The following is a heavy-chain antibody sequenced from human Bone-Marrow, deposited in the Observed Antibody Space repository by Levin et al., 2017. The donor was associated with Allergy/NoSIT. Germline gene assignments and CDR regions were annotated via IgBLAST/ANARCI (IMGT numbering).Heavy chain of an antibody. J-gene: IGHJ4*01. CDR1: RFTFRSYA. Sequence: TGGSLRLSCAASRFTFRSYAMHWVRQAPGKGLEWVAVITYDGSKKFYADSVKGRFTISRDNSRNIVYLQMNSLRVEDTAVYYCARGRGGCGELNYLDYWGHGAQVTVSS. CDR2: ITYDGSKK. D-gene: IGHD3-10*01. CDR3: ARGRGGCGELNYLDY. V-gene: IGHV3-30-3*01.